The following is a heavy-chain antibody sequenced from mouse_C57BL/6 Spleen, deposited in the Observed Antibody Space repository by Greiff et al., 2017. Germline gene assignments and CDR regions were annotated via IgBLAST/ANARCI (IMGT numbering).Heavy chain of an antibody. CDR1: GYTFTSYW. Sequence: QVQLKQPGAELVKPGASVKLSCKASGYTFTSYWMQWVKQRPGQGLEWIGEIDPSDSYTNYNQKFKGKATLTVDTSSSTAYMQLSSLTSEDSAVYYCARGKNGNYNYVDYWGQGTTLTVSS. D-gene: IGHD2-1*01. J-gene: IGHJ2*01. CDR3: ARGKNGNYNYVDY. CDR2: IDPSDSYT. V-gene: IGHV1-50*01.